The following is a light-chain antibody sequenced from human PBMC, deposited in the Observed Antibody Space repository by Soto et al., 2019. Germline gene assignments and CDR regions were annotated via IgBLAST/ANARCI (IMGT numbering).Light chain of an antibody. V-gene: IGKV3-15*01. CDR2: GAS. CDR1: QSASSSY. J-gene: IGKJ5*01. CDR3: QQYNNWPPIT. Sequence: DIVFTQSPGTLSLSPGERATLSCRASQSASSSYLAWYQQRPGQAPRLLIYGASTRATGIPARFSGSGSGTEFTLTISSLQSEDFAVYYCQQYNNWPPITFGQGTRLEIK.